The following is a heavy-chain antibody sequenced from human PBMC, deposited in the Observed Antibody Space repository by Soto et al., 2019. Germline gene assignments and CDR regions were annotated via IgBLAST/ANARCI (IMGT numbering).Heavy chain of an antibody. J-gene: IGHJ4*02. CDR3: ATVGGKYTPSSWGIGY. Sequence: SETLSLTCTVSGGSISSYYWSWIRQPPGKGLEWIGYIYFSGSTNYSPSLKSRVTISMDTSRNHFSLKLSSVTAADTAVYYCATVGGKYTPSSWGIGYWGQGTLVTVSS. CDR1: GGSISSYY. V-gene: IGHV4-59*08. D-gene: IGHD6-6*01. CDR2: IYFSGST.